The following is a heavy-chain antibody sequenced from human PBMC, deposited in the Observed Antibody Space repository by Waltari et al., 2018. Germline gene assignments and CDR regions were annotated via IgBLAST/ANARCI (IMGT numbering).Heavy chain of an antibody. Sequence: QVQLQESGPGLVKPSETLSLPCTVSGGSVSSGIYYWRWIRQPPGKGLEWIGYIYYSGSTNYNPSLKSRVTISVDTSKNQFSLKLSSVTAADTAVYYCAREPAGGYLPFDYWGQGTLVTVSS. CDR2: IYYSGST. CDR3: AREPAGGYLPFDY. V-gene: IGHV4-61*01. D-gene: IGHD1-26*01. J-gene: IGHJ4*02. CDR1: GGSVSSGIYY.